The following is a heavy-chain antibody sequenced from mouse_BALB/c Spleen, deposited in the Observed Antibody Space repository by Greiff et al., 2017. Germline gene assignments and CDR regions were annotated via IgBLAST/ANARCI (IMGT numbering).Heavy chain of an antibody. J-gene: IGHJ3*01. CDR3: ARDQYGNYEAWLAY. D-gene: IGHD2-10*02. CDR1: GFTFSDYY. Sequence: EVMLVESGGGLVKPGGSLKLSCAASGFTFSDYYMYWVRQTPEKRLEWVATISDGGSYTYYPDSVKGRFTISRDNAKNNLYLQMSSLMSEDTAMYYCARDQYGNYEAWLAYWGQGTLVTVSA. CDR2: ISDGGSYT. V-gene: IGHV5-4*02.